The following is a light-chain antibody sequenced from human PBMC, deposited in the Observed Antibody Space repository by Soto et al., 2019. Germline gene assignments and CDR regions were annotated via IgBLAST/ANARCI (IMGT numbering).Light chain of an antibody. J-gene: IGKJ1*01. Sequence: EIVLTQSPGTLSLSPGARAALSCRASQSLASNYLAWYQQKPGQAPRLLIYGASDRATGIPDRFSGSGSGTDFTLTISRLEPEDFAVYYCQQYHISPPTFGQGTKVPIK. CDR2: GAS. CDR1: QSLASNY. V-gene: IGKV3-20*01. CDR3: QQYHISPPT.